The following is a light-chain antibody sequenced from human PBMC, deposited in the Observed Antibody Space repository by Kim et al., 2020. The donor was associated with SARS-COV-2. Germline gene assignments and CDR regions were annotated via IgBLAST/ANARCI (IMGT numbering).Light chain of an antibody. CDR3: SSYTTYSTWV. V-gene: IGLV2-14*01. CDR1: SSDVGGYNY. CDR2: DIT. J-gene: IGLJ3*02. Sequence: QSVLTQPASVSGSPGQSITISCTGTSSDVGGYNYVSWYQQHPGKAPKLIIYDITARPSGVSNRFSGSKSGGTASLTISGLQAEDEADYYCSSYTTYSTWVFGGGTQLTVL.